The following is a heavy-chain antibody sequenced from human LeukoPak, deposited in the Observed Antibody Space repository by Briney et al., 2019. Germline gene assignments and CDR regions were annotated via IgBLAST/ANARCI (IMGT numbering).Heavy chain of an antibody. V-gene: IGHV4-31*03. CDR1: GGSISSGGYY. Sequence: SETLSLTCTVSGGSISSGGYYWSWIRQHPGKGLEWIGYIYYSGSTYYNPSLKSRVTISVDTSKNQFSLKLSSVTAADTAVYYCARGSYYDSSGEDYWGQGTLVTVSS. D-gene: IGHD3-22*01. J-gene: IGHJ4*02. CDR2: IYYSGST. CDR3: ARGSYYDSSGEDY.